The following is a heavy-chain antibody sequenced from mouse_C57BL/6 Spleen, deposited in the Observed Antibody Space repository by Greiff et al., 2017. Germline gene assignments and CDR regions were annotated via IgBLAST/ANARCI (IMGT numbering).Heavy chain of an antibody. D-gene: IGHD2-4*01. V-gene: IGHV1-82*01. CDR2: ICPGDGDT. J-gene: IGHJ3*01. Sequence: QVQLKQSGPELVKPGASVKISCKASGYAFSSSWMNWVKQRPGKGLEWIGRICPGDGDTNYTGMFKGKATLTADKSSSTAYMQLSSLTSEDSEVYFCAREDYYEYDGGRFAYWGQGTLVTVSA. CDR3: AREDYYEYDGGRFAY. CDR1: GYAFSSSW.